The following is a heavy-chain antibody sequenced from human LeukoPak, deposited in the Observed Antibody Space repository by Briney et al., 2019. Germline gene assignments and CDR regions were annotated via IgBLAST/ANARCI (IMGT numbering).Heavy chain of an antibody. D-gene: IGHD1-1*01. CDR3: ARHFSHSITSTDTVWFDP. Sequence: GESLKISCKGSGYNFTNYWIGWVRPMPGKGLEWMGIIYPGDSDTRYSPSFQGQVTISADKSISTAYLQWSSLKASDTAIYYCARHFSHSITSTDTVWFDPWGQGTLVTVSS. V-gene: IGHV5-51*01. J-gene: IGHJ5*02. CDR2: IYPGDSDT. CDR1: GYNFTNYW.